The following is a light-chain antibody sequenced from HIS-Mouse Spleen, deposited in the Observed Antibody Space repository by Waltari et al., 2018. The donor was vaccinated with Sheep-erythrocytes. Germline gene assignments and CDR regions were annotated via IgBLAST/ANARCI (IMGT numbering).Light chain of an antibody. V-gene: IGLV2-23*03. CDR1: SSDVGDSNL. J-gene: IGLJ2*01. Sequence: QSALTQPAPVSGSPGPPITISCTGTSSDVGDSNLAPCYQQHPGKAPKLLLSEGSKRPSGVSNRCSGSKSGNTASLTTSGLQAEDEADYYCCSYAGSSTFHVVFGGGTKLTVL. CDR3: CSYAGSSTFHVV. CDR2: EGS.